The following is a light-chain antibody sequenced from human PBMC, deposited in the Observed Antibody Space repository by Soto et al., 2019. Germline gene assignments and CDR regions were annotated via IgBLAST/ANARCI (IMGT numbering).Light chain of an antibody. Sequence: QSALTQPPSASGSPGQPVTISCTGTSSDVGGYNYVSWYQHHPGKAPKLMIYEVSKRPSGVPDRFSGSKSGNTASLTVSGLQAEDEADYYCSSYAGSDIYVVFGGGTKLTVL. J-gene: IGLJ2*01. V-gene: IGLV2-8*01. CDR2: EVS. CDR1: SSDVGGYNY. CDR3: SSYAGSDIYVV.